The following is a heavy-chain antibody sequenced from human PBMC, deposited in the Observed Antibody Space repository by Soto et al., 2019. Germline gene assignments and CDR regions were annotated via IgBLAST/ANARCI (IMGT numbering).Heavy chain of an antibody. V-gene: IGHV1-3*01. CDR3: ARSIVVVTALDY. D-gene: IGHD2-21*02. J-gene: IGHJ4*02. Sequence: ASVKVSCKASGYTFTSYAMHWVRQAPGQRLEWMGWINAGNGNTKYSQKFQGRVTITRDTSASTAYMELSSLRSEYTAVYYCARSIVVVTALDYLGQGTLVTVSS. CDR1: GYTFTSYA. CDR2: INAGNGNT.